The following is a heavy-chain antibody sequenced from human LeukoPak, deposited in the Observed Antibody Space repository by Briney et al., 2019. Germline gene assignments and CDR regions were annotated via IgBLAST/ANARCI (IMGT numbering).Heavy chain of an antibody. V-gene: IGHV3-66*04. J-gene: IGHJ3*01. D-gene: IGHD1-1*01. CDR2: IFRGGNT. Sequence: GGSLTHSCAASGFTVSSDYMSWVRQAPGKGLEWVSVIFRGGNTYYADSVKGRFTISRANSKNTLYLQMNSLRAEDTAVYYCARHKARDNGAWDDAFDFSGEGRTGTVSS. CDR3: ARHKARDNGAWDDAFDF. CDR1: GFTVSSDY.